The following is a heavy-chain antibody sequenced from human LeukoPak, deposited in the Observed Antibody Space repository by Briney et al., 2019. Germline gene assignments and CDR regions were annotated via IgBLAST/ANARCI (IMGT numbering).Heavy chain of an antibody. D-gene: IGHD6-13*01. Sequence: PGGSLRLSCAASGFTFSDYYMSWIRQAPGKGLEWVSYISSSGSTIYYADSVKGRFTISRDNAKNSLYLQMNSLRAEDTAVYYCARERLQQLVPYNWFDPWGQGTLVTVSS. V-gene: IGHV3-11*04. J-gene: IGHJ5*02. CDR3: ARERLQQLVPYNWFDP. CDR2: ISSSGSTI. CDR1: GFTFSDYY.